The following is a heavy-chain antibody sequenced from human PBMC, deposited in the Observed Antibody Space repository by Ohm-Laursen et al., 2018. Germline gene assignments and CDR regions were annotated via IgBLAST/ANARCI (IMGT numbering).Heavy chain of an antibody. CDR2: ISGSGDTT. J-gene: IGHJ4*02. V-gene: IGHV3-23*01. Sequence: SLRLSCAASGFTFSNYALSWVRQAPGKGLEWVSVISGSGDTTYYADSVKGRFTISRDNSQNTLYLQMNSLRAEDTAVYYCARDFPWIQHFSDYWGLGTLVTVSS. CDR1: GFTFSNYA. CDR3: ARDFPWIQHFSDY. D-gene: IGHD5-18*01.